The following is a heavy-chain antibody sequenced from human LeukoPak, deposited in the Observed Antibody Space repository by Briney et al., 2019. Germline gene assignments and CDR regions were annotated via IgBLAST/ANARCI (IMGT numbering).Heavy chain of an antibody. CDR1: GFTFSSYW. J-gene: IGHJ6*03. CDR3: ARTRWFGELNGNYYYYYMDV. Sequence: GGSLRLSCAASGFTFSSYWMSWVRQAPGKGLEWVANIKQDGSEKYYVDSVKGRFTISRDNAKNSLYLQMNSLRAEDTAVYYCARTRWFGELNGNYYYYYMDVWGKGTTVTISS. D-gene: IGHD3-10*01. CDR2: IKQDGSEK. V-gene: IGHV3-7*01.